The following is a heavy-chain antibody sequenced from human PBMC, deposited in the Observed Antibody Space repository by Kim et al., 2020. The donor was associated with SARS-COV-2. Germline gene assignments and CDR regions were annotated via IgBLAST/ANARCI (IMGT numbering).Heavy chain of an antibody. V-gene: IGHV1-18*01. J-gene: IGHJ4*02. D-gene: IGHD6-19*01. CDR2: T. Sequence: TNYAQKFQRPVTITTDTSTSTAYMELRSLRSDDTAVYYCARQAVAGSFAYWGQGTLVTVSS. CDR3: ARQAVAGSFAY.